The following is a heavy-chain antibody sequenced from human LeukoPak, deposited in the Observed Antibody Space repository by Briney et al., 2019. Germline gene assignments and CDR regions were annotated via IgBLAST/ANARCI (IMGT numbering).Heavy chain of an antibody. CDR2: IYASGST. J-gene: IGHJ5*02. V-gene: IGHV4-61*02. Sequence: PSQTLSLTCTVSGGSISSGSYYWSWIRQPAGRGLEWFGRIYASGSTNYNPSLKTRVTISVDTSKNQFSLRLNSVTAADTAMYYCAREYYSDWFDPWGQGTLVTVSS. CDR3: AREYYSDWFDP. D-gene: IGHD2/OR15-2a*01. CDR1: GGSISSGSYY.